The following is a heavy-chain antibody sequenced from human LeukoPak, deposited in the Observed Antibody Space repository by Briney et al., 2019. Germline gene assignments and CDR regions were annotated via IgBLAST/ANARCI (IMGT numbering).Heavy chain of an antibody. CDR2: ISGSGSST. CDR1: GFTFSSYA. Sequence: GGSLRLSCAASGFTFSSYAMSWVRQAPGKGLEWVSAISGSGSSTYYADSVKGRFTISRDNSKNTLYLQMNSLRAEDTAVYYCAKDHIGYYGSGSYFPLDYWGQGTLVTVSS. J-gene: IGHJ4*02. CDR3: AKDHIGYYGSGSYFPLDY. D-gene: IGHD3-10*01. V-gene: IGHV3-23*01.